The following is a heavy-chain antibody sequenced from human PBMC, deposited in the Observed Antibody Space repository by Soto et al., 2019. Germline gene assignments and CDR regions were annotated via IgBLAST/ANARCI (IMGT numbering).Heavy chain of an antibody. CDR1: GGTFSSYA. V-gene: IGHV1-69*01. CDR3: AREYCGGDCYSIEAFDI. CDR2: IIPIFGTA. Sequence: QVQLVQSGAEVKKPGSSVKVSCKASGGTFSSYAISWVRQAPGQGLEWMGGIIPIFGTANYAQKFQGRVTITADESTSTAYMELSSLRSEDTAVYYCAREYCGGDCYSIEAFDIWGQGTMVTVSS. D-gene: IGHD2-21*02. J-gene: IGHJ3*02.